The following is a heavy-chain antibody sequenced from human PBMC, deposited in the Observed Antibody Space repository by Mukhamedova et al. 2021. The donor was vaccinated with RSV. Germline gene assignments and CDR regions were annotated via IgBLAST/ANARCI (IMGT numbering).Heavy chain of an antibody. CDR2: ISSSSSYI. Sequence: VRQAPGKGLEWVSSISSSSSYIYYADSVKGRFTISRDNAKNSLYLQMNSLRAEGTAVYYCASNWNWDYWGQGTLVTVSS. D-gene: IGHD1-7*01. V-gene: IGHV3-21*01. J-gene: IGHJ4*02. CDR3: ASNWNWDY.